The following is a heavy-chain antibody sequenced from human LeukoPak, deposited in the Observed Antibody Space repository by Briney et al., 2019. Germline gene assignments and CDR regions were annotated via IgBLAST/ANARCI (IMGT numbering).Heavy chain of an antibody. CDR3: ARHRRITIIP. V-gene: IGHV3-30-3*01. D-gene: IGHD3-22*01. J-gene: IGHJ4*02. Sequence: GGSLRLSCAASGFTFSSYAMHWVRQAPGKGLEWVAVISYDGSNKYYADSVKGRFTISRDNSKNTLYLQMNSLRAEDTAVYYCARHRRITIIPWSQGTLVTVSS. CDR2: ISYDGSNK. CDR1: GFTFSSYA.